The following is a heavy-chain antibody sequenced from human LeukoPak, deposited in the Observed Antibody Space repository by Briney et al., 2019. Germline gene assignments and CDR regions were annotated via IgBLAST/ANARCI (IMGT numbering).Heavy chain of an antibody. CDR3: AKDTYDFWSGPFV. CDR2: ISGSGGST. V-gene: IGHV3-23*01. CDR1: GFTFSSYA. D-gene: IGHD3-3*01. J-gene: IGHJ6*02. Sequence: GGSPRLSCAASGFTFSSYAMSWVRQAPGKGLEWVSAISGSGGSTYYADSVKGRFTISRDNSKNTLYLQMNSLRAGDTAVYYCAKDTYDFWSGPFVWGQGTTVTVSS.